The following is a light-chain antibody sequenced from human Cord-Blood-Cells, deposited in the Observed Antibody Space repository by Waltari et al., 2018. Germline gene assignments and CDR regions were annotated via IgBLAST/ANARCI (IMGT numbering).Light chain of an antibody. J-gene: IGKJ1*01. Sequence: EIVLTQSPGTLSLSPGERATLSCRASQSVSSSYLALYQQKPGQAPRLLIYGASSRATGIPDRFSGSGSGTDFTLTISRLEPEDFAVYYCQQYGSSPPETFGQGTKVEIK. CDR2: GAS. V-gene: IGKV3-20*01. CDR1: QSVSSSY. CDR3: QQYGSSPPET.